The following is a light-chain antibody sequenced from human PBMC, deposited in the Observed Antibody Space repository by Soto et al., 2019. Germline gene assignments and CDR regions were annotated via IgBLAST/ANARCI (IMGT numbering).Light chain of an antibody. J-gene: IGLJ2*01. V-gene: IGLV1-40*01. CDR2: GNS. CDR1: SSNIGAGYD. Sequence: QAVVTQPPSVSGAPGQRVTISCTGSSSNIGAGYDVHWYQQLPGTAPKLLMFGNSNRPSGVPDRFSGSKSGTSASLAITGLQAEDEADYYCQSYDSSLSIVIFGGGTKLTVL. CDR3: QSYDSSLSIVI.